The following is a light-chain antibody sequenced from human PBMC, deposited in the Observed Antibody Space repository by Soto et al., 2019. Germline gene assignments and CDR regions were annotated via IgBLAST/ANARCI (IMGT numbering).Light chain of an antibody. Sequence: DIQMTQSPSSLSASVGDRVTITCRASQSISSYLNWFQQKPRKAPKLLIYAASSLQSGVPSRFSGSGSGTDFTLTISSLQPEDFATYHCQQTYSTPFTFGQGTKVEIK. CDR2: AAS. CDR1: QSISSY. CDR3: QQTYSTPFT. V-gene: IGKV1-39*01. J-gene: IGKJ2*01.